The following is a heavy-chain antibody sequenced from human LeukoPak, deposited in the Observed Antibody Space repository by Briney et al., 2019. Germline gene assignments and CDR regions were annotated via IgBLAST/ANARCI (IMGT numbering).Heavy chain of an antibody. CDR3: ARDDCTSASCYLAY. V-gene: IGHV1-18*01. J-gene: IGHJ4*02. D-gene: IGHD2-2*01. CDR2: ISTYNGNT. Sequence: ASVKVSCKASGYTFTSYGISWVRQAPGQGLEWMGWISTYNGNTNYAREFQGRVTITTDTSTSTAYMELRSLRSDDTAVYYRARDDCTSASCYLAYWGQGTLVTVSS. CDR1: GYTFTSYG.